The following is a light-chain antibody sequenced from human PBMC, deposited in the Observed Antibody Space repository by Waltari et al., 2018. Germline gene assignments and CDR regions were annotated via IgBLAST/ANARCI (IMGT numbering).Light chain of an antibody. J-gene: IGLJ3*02. Sequence: QSVLTQPPSASGTPGQRVTISCSGSASNIGRNFVFWYQQLPGTAPRLVIYTNTLRPSGVAGRLSGAQSGSSASLAISGLRAEDEADYYCATWDDTLSGWVFGGGTKLTVL. CDR2: TNT. V-gene: IGLV1-47*02. CDR3: ATWDDTLSGWV. CDR1: ASNIGRNF.